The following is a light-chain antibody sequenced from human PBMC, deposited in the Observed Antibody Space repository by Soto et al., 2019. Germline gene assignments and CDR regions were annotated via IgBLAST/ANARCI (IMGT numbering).Light chain of an antibody. J-gene: IGLJ2*01. CDR3: QVWDSSSDHPYVV. CDR2: YDS. V-gene: IGLV3-21*04. CDR1: NIGSKS. Sequence: SSELTQPPSVSVAPGKTARITCGGNNIGSKSVHWYQQKSGQAPVLVIYYDSDRPSGIPERFSGSNSGNTATLTISRVEAGDEADYYCQVWDSSSDHPYVVFGGGTKVTVL.